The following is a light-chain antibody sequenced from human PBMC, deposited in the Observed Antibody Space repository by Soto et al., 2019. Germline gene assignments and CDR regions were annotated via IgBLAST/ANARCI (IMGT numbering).Light chain of an antibody. CDR1: QSVSNDF. Sequence: IVLTQSPGILSLSPGERATLSCRASQSVSNDFLAWYQQKPGQAPRLLIYGTSTRATDVPDRFSGSGSGTEFTLTISSLQSEDFAVYYCQQYNNWPPITFGQGTRLEIK. V-gene: IGKV3D-15*01. CDR2: GTS. J-gene: IGKJ5*01. CDR3: QQYNNWPPIT.